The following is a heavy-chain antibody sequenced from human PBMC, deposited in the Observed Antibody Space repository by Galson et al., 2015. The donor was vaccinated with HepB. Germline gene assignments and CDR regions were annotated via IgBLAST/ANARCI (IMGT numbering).Heavy chain of an antibody. D-gene: IGHD6-19*01. J-gene: IGHJ4*02. CDR2: ISYNGDYK. V-gene: IGHV3-30*18. CDR1: GFTLSCCG. Sequence: SLRLSCAASGFTLSCCGMHWVRQAPGKGLEWVAVISYNGDYKYYADSVKGRFTISRDNSKNTLYLQMNNLRPEDTSIYFCAKNLYFGGYGLDFWGQGTLVAVSS. CDR3: AKNLYFGGYGLDF.